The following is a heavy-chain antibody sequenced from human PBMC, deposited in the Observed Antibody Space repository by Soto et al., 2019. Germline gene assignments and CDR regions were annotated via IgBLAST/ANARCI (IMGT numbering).Heavy chain of an antibody. V-gene: IGHV3-53*01. Sequence: PGGSLRLSCAASGFTVSSNYMSWVRPAPGKGLEWVSVIYSGCSTYYADSVKGRFTISRDNSKNTLYLQMNSLRAADTAVYYCARVDGSGSYYTPSNYYYGMDVWGQGTTVTVSS. J-gene: IGHJ6*02. CDR2: IYSGCST. D-gene: IGHD3-10*01. CDR1: GFTVSSNY. CDR3: ARVDGSGSYYTPSNYYYGMDV.